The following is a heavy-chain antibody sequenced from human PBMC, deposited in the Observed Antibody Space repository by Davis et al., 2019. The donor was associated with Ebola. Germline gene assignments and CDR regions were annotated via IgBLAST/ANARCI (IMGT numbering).Heavy chain of an antibody. D-gene: IGHD3-9*01. Sequence: GESLKISCEASGISFSSYVMNWVRQAPGKGLEWVSGISGGGGTTYYADSVKGRFTVSRDNSKNTLYLQMNSLRAEDTAVYYCARVDEVMDVWGQGTTVTVSS. V-gene: IGHV3-23*01. CDR1: GISFSSYV. CDR3: ARVDEVMDV. CDR2: ISGGGGTT. J-gene: IGHJ6*02.